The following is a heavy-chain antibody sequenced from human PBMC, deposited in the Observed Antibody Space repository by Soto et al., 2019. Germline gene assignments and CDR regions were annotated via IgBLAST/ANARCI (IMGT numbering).Heavy chain of an antibody. CDR2: ISGSGGST. Sequence: EVQLLESGGGLVQPGGSLRRSCADSGFTFSSYAMSWVLQAPGTGLDWFSAISGSGGSTYYADSVKGRFTISRDNSKNTLYLQMNSLRAEDTAAYYCAKGGIVVVTAIGYFDYWGQGTLVTVSA. J-gene: IGHJ4*02. CDR1: GFTFSSYA. V-gene: IGHV3-23*01. CDR3: AKGGIVVVTAIGYFDY. D-gene: IGHD2-21*02.